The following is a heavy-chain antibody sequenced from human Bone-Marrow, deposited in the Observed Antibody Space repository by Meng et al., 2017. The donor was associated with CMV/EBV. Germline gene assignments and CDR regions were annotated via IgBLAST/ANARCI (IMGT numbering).Heavy chain of an antibody. CDR3: ARVVRGITIFGVVIRGRNWFDP. CDR1: GGSISSYY. D-gene: IGHD3-3*01. V-gene: IGHV4-59*01. Sequence: GSLRLSCTVSGGSISSYYWSWIRQPPGKGLEWIGTIYYSGSTYYNPSLKNRVTISVDTSKNQLSLKLSSVTAADTAVYYCARVVRGITIFGVVIRGRNWFDPWGQGTLVTVSS. J-gene: IGHJ5*02. CDR2: IYYSGST.